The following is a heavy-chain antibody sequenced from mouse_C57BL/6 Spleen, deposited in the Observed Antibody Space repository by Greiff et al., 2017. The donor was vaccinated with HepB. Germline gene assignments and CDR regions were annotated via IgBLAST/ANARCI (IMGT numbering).Heavy chain of an antibody. CDR1: GYTFTSYW. D-gene: IGHD2-4*01. CDR3: ARFDYDGRGYYYAMDY. CDR2: IDPNSGGT. Sequence: QVQLKQPGAELVKPGASVKLSCKASGYTFTSYWMHWVKQRPGRGLEWIGRIDPNSGGTKYNEKFKSKATLTVDKPSSTAYMQLSSLTSEDSAVYYCARFDYDGRGYYYAMDYWGQGTSVTVSS. V-gene: IGHV1-72*01. J-gene: IGHJ4*01.